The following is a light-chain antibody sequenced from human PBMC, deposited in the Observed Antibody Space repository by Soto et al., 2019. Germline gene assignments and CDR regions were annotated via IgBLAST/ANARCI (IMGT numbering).Light chain of an antibody. J-gene: IGKJ5*01. CDR2: DAS. CDR3: QQYGSSPPIT. V-gene: IGKV1-33*01. Sequence: DIQMTQSPSSLSASVGDRVTITCQASQDINKNLIWYQQKPGKAPKLLIYDASDLETGVPSRFSGSGSGTGFTFTISSLQPEDFAVYYCQQYGSSPPITFGQGTRLAIK. CDR1: QDINKN.